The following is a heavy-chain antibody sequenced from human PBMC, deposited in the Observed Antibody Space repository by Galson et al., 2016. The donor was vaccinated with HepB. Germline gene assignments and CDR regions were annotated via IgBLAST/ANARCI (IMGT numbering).Heavy chain of an antibody. V-gene: IGHV3-30*03. Sequence: SLRLSCAASGFTFGVYGMHWVRRSPGKGLEWVALISYDDSLIYYADSVKGRFTISRDEATNTLFLQMNSLRAEDTAMYYCVRGSNNWKGVDVSGQGTMVTVSS. CDR1: GFTFGVYG. D-gene: IGHD1-20*01. J-gene: IGHJ3*01. CDR2: ISYDDSLI. CDR3: VRGSNNWKGVDV.